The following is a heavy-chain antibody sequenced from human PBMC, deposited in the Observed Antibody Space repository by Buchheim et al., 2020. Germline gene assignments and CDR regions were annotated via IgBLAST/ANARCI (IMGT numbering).Heavy chain of an antibody. J-gene: IGHJ6*02. CDR3: TSSSPFLGATYYYYYGMDV. Sequence: EVQLVQSGAEVKKPGESLRISCKGSGYSFTSYWISWVRQMPGKGLEWMGRIDPSDSYTDYSPSFQGHVTITADKSISTAYLQWSSLKASDTAMYYCTSSSPFLGATYYYYYGMDVWGQGTT. D-gene: IGHD1-26*01. CDR2: IDPSDSYT. V-gene: IGHV5-10-1*03. CDR1: GYSFTSYW.